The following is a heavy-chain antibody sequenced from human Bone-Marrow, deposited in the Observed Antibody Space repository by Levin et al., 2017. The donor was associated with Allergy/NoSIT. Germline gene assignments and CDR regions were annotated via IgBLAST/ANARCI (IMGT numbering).Heavy chain of an antibody. J-gene: IGHJ4*02. CDR2: ISYDGSNK. CDR3: AKDSQGSHVIAVAGIFDY. D-gene: IGHD6-19*01. Sequence: GESLKISCAASGFTFSSYGMHWVRQAPGKGLEWVAVISYDGSNKYYADSVKGRFTISRDNSKNTLYLQMSSLRAEDTAVYYCAKDSQGSHVIAVAGIFDYWGQGTLVTVSS. V-gene: IGHV3-30*18. CDR1: GFTFSSYG.